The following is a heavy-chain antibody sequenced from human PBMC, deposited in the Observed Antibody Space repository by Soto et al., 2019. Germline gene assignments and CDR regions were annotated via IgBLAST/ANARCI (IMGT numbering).Heavy chain of an antibody. V-gene: IGHV1-69*11. CDR1: GGTFSRSG. CDR2: IVPSLDTT. CDR3: ARWPQPRYTADPYAVDV. Sequence: QVHLVQSGTEVKKPGSSVKVSCKASGGTFSRSGLSWVRQAPGQGLEWMGMIVPSLDTTNYAQKFQARVTITADEVTSTAYMELRRLRSEDTAVYYCARWPQPRYTADPYAVDVWGQGTRVIVSS. J-gene: IGHJ6*02. D-gene: IGHD3-16*02.